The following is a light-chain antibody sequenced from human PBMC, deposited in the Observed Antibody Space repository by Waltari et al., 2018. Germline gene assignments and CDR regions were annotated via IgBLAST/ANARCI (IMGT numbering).Light chain of an antibody. CDR1: QGISSY. CDR3: LQHNSYPLT. CDR2: AAS. V-gene: IGKV1-17*01. Sequence: DIQMTQSPSSLSASVGDTVTITCRASQGISSYLNWFQQKPGKAPKFLIYAASSLESGVPSRFSGSGSGTEFTRTISSLQPEDFAVYYCLQHNSYPLTFGGGTKVELK. J-gene: IGKJ4*01.